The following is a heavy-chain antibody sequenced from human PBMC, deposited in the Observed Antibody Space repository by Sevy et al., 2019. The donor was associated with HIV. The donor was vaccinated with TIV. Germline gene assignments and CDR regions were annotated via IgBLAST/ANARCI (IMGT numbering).Heavy chain of an antibody. CDR3: ARCRRNWGRGGLDV. D-gene: IGHD3-16*01. Sequence: GGSLRLSCAASGFTFSDSWMTWVRQAPGKGLEWVANIKEDGNEQYYVDSVKGRFTLSRDNAKKSLYLEISSLRGEDTAIYDCARCRRNWGRGGLDVWGQGTTVTVSS. V-gene: IGHV3-7*01. CDR1: GFTFSDSW. CDR2: IKEDGNEQ. J-gene: IGHJ6*02.